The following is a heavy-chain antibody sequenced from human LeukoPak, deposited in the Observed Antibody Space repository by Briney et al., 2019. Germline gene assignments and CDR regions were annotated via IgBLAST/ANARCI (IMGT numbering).Heavy chain of an antibody. D-gene: IGHD3-10*01. Sequence: GGSLRLSCAASGFTFSTYRMSWVRQAPGKGLEWVANIKQDGSEKYYVDSVKGRFTISRDNSKNTLSLQMNSLRAEDTAVYYCATNGDYLGLGTYEGYWGQGTLVTVSS. V-gene: IGHV3-7*05. CDR2: IKQDGSEK. CDR1: GFTFSTYR. J-gene: IGHJ4*02. CDR3: ATNGDYLGLGTYEGY.